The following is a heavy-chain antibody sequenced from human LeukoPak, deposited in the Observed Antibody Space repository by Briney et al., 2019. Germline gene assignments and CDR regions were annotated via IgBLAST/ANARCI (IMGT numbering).Heavy chain of an antibody. D-gene: IGHD6-19*01. V-gene: IGHV3-30*02. CDR2: IRYDGSNK. Sequence: GGSRRLSCAASGFTFSSYGMHWVRQAPGKGLEWVAFIRYDGSNKYYADSVKGRFTISRDNSKNTLYLQMNSLRAEDTAVYYCAKDRTVGIAVAGFFDYWGQGTLVTVSS. CDR3: AKDRTVGIAVAGFFDY. CDR1: GFTFSSYG. J-gene: IGHJ4*02.